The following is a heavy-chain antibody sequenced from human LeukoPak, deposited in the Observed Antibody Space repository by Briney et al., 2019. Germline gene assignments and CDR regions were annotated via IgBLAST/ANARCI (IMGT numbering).Heavy chain of an antibody. Sequence: GRSLRLSCAASGFTFDDYAMHWVRQAPGKGLEWVSGISWNSGSIGYADSVKGRFTISRDNAKNSLYLQMNSLRAEDTALYYCAQGRYFDWLLGPFDCWGQGTLVTVSS. CDR1: GFTFDDYA. V-gene: IGHV3-9*01. J-gene: IGHJ4*02. D-gene: IGHD3-9*01. CDR2: ISWNSGSI. CDR3: AQGRYFDWLLGPFDC.